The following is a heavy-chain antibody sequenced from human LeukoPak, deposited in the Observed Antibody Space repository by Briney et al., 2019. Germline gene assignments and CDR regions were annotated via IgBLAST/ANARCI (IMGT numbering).Heavy chain of an antibody. D-gene: IGHD3-10*01. V-gene: IGHV4-39*01. J-gene: IGHJ4*02. Sequence: KPSETLSLPCTVSGGPIRSRSHHWGWIRQPPRKGPEGVGTIYYTGSMYYNPSLKSRVTMPVDTSKNQFSLKLSSVTAADTAVYYCARLNSMLRGVMTFDYWGQGTLVTVSS. CDR2: IYYTGSM. CDR1: GGPIRSRSHH. CDR3: ARLNSMLRGVMTFDY.